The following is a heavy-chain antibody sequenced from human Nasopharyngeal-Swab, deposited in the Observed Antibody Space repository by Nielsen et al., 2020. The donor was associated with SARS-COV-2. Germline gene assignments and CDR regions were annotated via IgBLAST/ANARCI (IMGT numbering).Heavy chain of an antibody. CDR3: TKDLRGGDLLLIFDY. V-gene: IGHV3-23*01. CDR2: ISSSDGRT. Sequence: SLNTPCPASGFTFSSYAMSWVRQAPGKGLEWVSSISSSDGRTYYADSVKGRFTISRDNSKNTLYLQMNSLRVEDTAIYYCTKDLRGGDLLLIFDYWSQGNLVTVSS. J-gene: IGHJ4*02. CDR1: GFTFSSYA. D-gene: IGHD1-26*01.